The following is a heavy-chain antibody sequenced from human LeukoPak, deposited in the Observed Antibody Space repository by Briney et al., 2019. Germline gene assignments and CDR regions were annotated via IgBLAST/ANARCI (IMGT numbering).Heavy chain of an antibody. Sequence: PGGSLRLSCTASGFTFSSFWMGWVRQAPGKGLEWVAVMSYEGNNKYYADSVKGQFTISRDNSKNTLFLQMNSLRAEDTAVYYCARDNYDILTGYYGGGMDVWGQGTTVTVSS. V-gene: IGHV3-30-3*01. CDR1: GFTFSSFW. CDR2: MSYEGNNK. CDR3: ARDNYDILTGYYGGGMDV. D-gene: IGHD3-9*01. J-gene: IGHJ6*02.